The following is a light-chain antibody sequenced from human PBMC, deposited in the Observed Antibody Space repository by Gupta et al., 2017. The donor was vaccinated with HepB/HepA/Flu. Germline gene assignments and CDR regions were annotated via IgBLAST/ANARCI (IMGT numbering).Light chain of an antibody. Sequence: EIVMTQSPATLSVSPGDKATLTCRASQGVGSSLAWYQQKPGQAPRLLIYDASSRPRGIPDRFRGSGSGTEFTLTITYLQSDDFAVYFCQHYYNWPRTFGQGTKVEIK. CDR2: DAS. CDR1: QGVGSS. V-gene: IGKV3-15*01. CDR3: QHYYNWPRT. J-gene: IGKJ1*01.